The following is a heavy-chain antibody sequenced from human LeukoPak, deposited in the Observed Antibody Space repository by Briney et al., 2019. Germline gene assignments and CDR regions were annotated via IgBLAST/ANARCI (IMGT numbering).Heavy chain of an antibody. V-gene: IGHV4-31*03. Sequence: SQTLSLTCTVSGGSISSGGYYWSWIRQHPGKGLEWIGYIYYSGSTYYNPSLKSRVTISVDTSKNQFSLKLTSVTPADTAVYFCARRYSSGWVFDSWGRGTLVTVSS. CDR3: ARRYSSGWVFDS. J-gene: IGHJ4*02. D-gene: IGHD6-19*01. CDR2: IYYSGST. CDR1: GGSISSGGYY.